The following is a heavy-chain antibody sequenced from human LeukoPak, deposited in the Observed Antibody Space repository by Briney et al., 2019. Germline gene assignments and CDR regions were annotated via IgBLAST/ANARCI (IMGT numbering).Heavy chain of an antibody. CDR3: ARSRYSSGWYTPPFDS. J-gene: IGHJ4*02. CDR2: IYPGDSDT. Sequence: GEALESSWKGSGTSFTNYLIGWGRQMRGKGLELMGIIYPGDSDTRYSPSFQCQVTISADKSISTAYLQWSSLKASDTAMYYCARSRYSSGWYTPPFDSWGQGTLVTVSS. CDR1: GTSFTNYL. D-gene: IGHD6-19*01. V-gene: IGHV5-51*01.